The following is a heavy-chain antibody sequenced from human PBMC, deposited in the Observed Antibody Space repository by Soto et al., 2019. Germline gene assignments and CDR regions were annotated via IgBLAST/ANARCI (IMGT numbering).Heavy chain of an antibody. J-gene: IGHJ3*02. CDR2: VYYSGTT. V-gene: IGHV4-59*01. CDR1: GGSITSSY. D-gene: IGHD6-19*01. CDR3: ARSVMHQWLVHDAFDI. Sequence: QVQLQESGPGVLKPSETLSLTCTVSGGSITSSYWSWIRQPQGKGLEWIAYVYYSGTTNYNPSLESRVTILIDTSKNQFSLRLTSVTAADTAVYYCARSVMHQWLVHDAFDIWGQGTLVTVSS.